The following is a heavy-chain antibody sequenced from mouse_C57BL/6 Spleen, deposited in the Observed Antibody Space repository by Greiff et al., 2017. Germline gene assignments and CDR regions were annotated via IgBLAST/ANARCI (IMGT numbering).Heavy chain of an antibody. J-gene: IGHJ3*01. D-gene: IGHD4-1*01. Sequence: EVQLQQSGPELVKPGASVKMSCKASGYTFTDYNMHWVKQSHGKSLEWIGYINPNNGGTSYNQKFKGKVTLTVNKSSSTAYMERRSLTSEDSAVYYCARTGTKTAWFAYWGQGTLVTVSA. CDR1: GYTFTDYN. CDR3: ARTGTKTAWFAY. CDR2: INPNNGGT. V-gene: IGHV1-22*01.